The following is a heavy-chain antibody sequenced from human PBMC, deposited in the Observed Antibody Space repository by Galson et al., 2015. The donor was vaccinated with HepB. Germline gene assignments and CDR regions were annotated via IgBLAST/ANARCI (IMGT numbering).Heavy chain of an antibody. CDR3: AREDDAFDI. Sequence: SLRLSCAISGFPVRNHYMSWVRQAPGKGLEWVSIIHSAGSTSYADSVKGRFTISRDYSKNTVFLQMNSLRAEDTAMYYCAREDDAFDIWGQGTMVTVSS. V-gene: IGHV3-53*01. CDR2: IHSAGST. J-gene: IGHJ3*02. CDR1: GFPVRNHY.